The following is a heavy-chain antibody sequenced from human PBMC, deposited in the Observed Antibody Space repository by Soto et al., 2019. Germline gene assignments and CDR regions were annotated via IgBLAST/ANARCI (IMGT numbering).Heavy chain of an antibody. CDR3: ARIWSITMVRGAEAHDAFDI. CDR2: IIPIFGTA. CDR1: GGSFNRHT. Sequence: QVQLVQSGAEVRKPGSSVRVSCKASGGSFNRHTISWVRQAPGQGLEWMGGIIPIFGTANHAQKFQGRVTIIADESTSTVYMELSSLRSEDTAVYYCARIWSITMVRGAEAHDAFDIWGQGTMVTVSS. J-gene: IGHJ3*02. D-gene: IGHD3-10*01. V-gene: IGHV1-69*01.